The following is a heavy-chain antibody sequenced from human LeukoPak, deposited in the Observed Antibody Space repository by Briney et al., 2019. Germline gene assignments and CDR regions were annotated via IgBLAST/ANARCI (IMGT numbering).Heavy chain of an antibody. J-gene: IGHJ4*02. D-gene: IGHD5-18*01. V-gene: IGHV4-59*08. Sequence: PSETLSLTCTVSGGSNSSYYWSWIRQPPGKGLEWIGYIYYSGSTNYNPSLESRVTISVDTSKNQFSLKLSSVTAADTAVYYCATCCGYSYANDYWGQGTLVTVSS. CDR3: ATCCGYSYANDY. CDR2: IYYSGST. CDR1: GGSNSSYY.